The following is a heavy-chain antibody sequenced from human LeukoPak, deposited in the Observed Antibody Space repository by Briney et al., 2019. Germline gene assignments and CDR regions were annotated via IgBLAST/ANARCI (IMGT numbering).Heavy chain of an antibody. CDR3: ARDPRTVRI. V-gene: IGHV3-21*01. J-gene: IGHJ4*02. CDR1: GFTFSRYT. D-gene: IGHD1-1*01. CDR2: ISISSTYK. Sequence: GGSLRLSCAASGFTFSRYTLNWVRQAPGKGLEWVSSISISSTYKYYADSVKGRFTISRDNAKNSLYLQMNSLRVEDTAVYYCARDPRTVRIWGQGTLVTVSS.